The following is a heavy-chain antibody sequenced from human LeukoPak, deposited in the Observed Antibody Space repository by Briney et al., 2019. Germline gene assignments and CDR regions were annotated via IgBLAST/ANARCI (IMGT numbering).Heavy chain of an antibody. J-gene: IGHJ4*02. V-gene: IGHV3-53*01. D-gene: IGHD6-6*01. CDR3: ARDRGSSSSGDY. Sequence: GGSLRLSCAASGFTVSSNYMSWVRQAPGKGLEWVSVIYSGGSTYYADSVKGRFTISRDNAKNSLYLQMNSLRAEDTAVYYCARDRGSSSSGDYWGQGTLVTVSS. CDR2: IYSGGST. CDR1: GFTVSSNY.